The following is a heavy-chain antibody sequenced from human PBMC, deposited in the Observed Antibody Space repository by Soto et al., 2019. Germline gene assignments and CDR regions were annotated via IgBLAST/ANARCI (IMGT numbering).Heavy chain of an antibody. CDR2: ISGSGGST. J-gene: IGHJ4*02. CDR1: GFTFSSYA. CDR3: AKELGYSSGWDSFDY. Sequence: EVQLLESGGGLVQPGGSLRLSCAASGFTFSSYAMSWVRQAPGKGLEWVSDISGSGGSTYYADSVKGGFTISRDNSKNTLSLQMNSLRAEDRAVYYCAKELGYSSGWDSFDYWGQGTLVTVSS. D-gene: IGHD6-19*01. V-gene: IGHV3-23*01.